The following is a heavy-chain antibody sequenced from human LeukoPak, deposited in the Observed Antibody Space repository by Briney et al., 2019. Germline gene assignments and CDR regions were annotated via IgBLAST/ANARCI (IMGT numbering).Heavy chain of an antibody. Sequence: GGSLRLSCAASGFTFDDYAMHWVRQAPGKGLEWVSGISWNSGSIGYADSVKGRFTISRDNAKNSLYLQMNSLRAEDTALYYCAKELEGDSSGCFDYWGQGTLVTVSS. CDR1: GFTFDDYA. CDR3: AKELEGDSSGCFDY. J-gene: IGHJ4*02. D-gene: IGHD6-19*01. CDR2: ISWNSGSI. V-gene: IGHV3-9*01.